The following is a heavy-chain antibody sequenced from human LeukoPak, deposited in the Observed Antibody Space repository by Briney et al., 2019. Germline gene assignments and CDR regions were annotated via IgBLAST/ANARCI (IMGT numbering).Heavy chain of an antibody. J-gene: IGHJ5*02. CDR3: VRAVTRVLWWFDP. V-gene: IGHV1-2*02. CDR2: INPNSGGT. CDR1: GYTFTGHY. Sequence: ASVKVSCKASGYTFTGHYMHWVRQAPGQGLEWMGWINPNSGGTNYAQKFQGRVTMTRDTSISTAYMELSRLRSDDTAVYYCVRAVTRVLWWFDPWGQGTLVTVSS. D-gene: IGHD4-11*01.